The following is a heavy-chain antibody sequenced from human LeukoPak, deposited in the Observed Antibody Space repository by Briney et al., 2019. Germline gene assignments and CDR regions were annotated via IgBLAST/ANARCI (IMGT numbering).Heavy chain of an antibody. CDR2: IYSNGSP. D-gene: IGHD1-26*01. CDR3: ARGSGSYYHPFDY. J-gene: IGHJ4*02. Sequence: SETLSLTCTVSGGSISSYYWSWIRQPPGKGLEWIGRIYSNGSPNHNPSLKRQITMSVDTSKNQFSLQLTSVTAADTAVYYCARGSGSYYHPFDYWGQGALVTVSS. CDR1: GGSISSYY. V-gene: IGHV4-4*07.